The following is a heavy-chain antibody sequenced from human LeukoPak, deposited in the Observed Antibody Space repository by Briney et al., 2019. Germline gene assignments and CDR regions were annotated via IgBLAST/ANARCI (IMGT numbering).Heavy chain of an antibody. V-gene: IGHV4-59*01. CDR2: IYYSGST. D-gene: IGHD4-17*01. CDR1: GGSISSYH. J-gene: IGHJ4*02. CDR3: ARDDGDYEHSLDY. Sequence: PSETLSLTCTVSGGSISSYHWSWIRQPPGRGLEWIGYIYYSGSTNYNPSLKSRVTISVDTSKNQFSLKLSSVTAADTAVYYCARDDGDYEHSLDYWGQGTLVTVSS.